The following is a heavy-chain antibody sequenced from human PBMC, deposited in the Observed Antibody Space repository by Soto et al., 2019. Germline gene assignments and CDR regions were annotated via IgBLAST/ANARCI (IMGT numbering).Heavy chain of an antibody. Sequence: GSSPTLSRVAYEFAFKNYGMHWVRQSPGKGLEWVAYFWANGRTIYYADSVKGRFSISRDSVKNTLYLQMDRLRADDTAVYYFVRDLSYVAVAIHYWGRGRLV. CDR2: FWANGRTI. D-gene: IGHD2-21*01. V-gene: IGHV3-33*01. CDR1: EFAFKNYG. J-gene: IGHJ4*02. CDR3: VRDLSYVAVAIHY.